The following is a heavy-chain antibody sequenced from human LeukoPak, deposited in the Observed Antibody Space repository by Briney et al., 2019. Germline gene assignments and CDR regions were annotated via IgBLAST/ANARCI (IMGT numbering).Heavy chain of an antibody. J-gene: IGHJ4*02. CDR1: GFTFSNFG. D-gene: IGHD1-1*01. Sequence: PGGSLTLSCAASGFTFSNFGMHWVRQAPGKGLEWVAFIRYDGVNQFYADSVKGRFTISRDDSKNTLFLHMNTLGAEDTAMYYCAKDRAWKFYFDSWGQGTLVTVSS. CDR3: AKDRAWKFYFDS. CDR2: IRYDGVNQ. V-gene: IGHV3-30*02.